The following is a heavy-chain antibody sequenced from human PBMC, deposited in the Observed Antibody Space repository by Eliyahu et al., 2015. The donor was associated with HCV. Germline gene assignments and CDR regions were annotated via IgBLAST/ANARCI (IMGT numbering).Heavy chain of an antibody. CDR3: VKRGLELRLDY. CDR2: ISSNGGST. J-gene: IGHJ4*02. CDR1: GFTFSSYA. Sequence: EVQLVESGGGLVQPGGSXRLSCSASGFTFSSYAMHWVRQAPGKGLEYVSAISSNGGSTYYADSVKGRFTISRDNSKNTLYLQMSSLRAEDTAVYFCVKRGLELRLDYWGQGTLVTVSS. D-gene: IGHD1-7*01. V-gene: IGHV3-64D*06.